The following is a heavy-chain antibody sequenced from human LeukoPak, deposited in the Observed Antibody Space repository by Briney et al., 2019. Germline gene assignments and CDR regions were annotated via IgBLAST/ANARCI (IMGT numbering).Heavy chain of an antibody. Sequence: SETLFLTCTVSGGSISSYYWSWIRQPPGKGLEWIGYISYSGSTNYNPSLKSRVSISVDTSKNQFSLKLSSVTAADTAVYFCARALTGTTGYFDCWGQGTLVTVSS. CDR2: ISYSGST. D-gene: IGHD1-20*01. CDR1: GGSISSYY. CDR3: ARALTGTTGYFDC. J-gene: IGHJ4*02. V-gene: IGHV4-59*01.